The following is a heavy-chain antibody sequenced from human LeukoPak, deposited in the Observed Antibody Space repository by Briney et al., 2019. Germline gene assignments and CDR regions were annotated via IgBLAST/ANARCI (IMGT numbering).Heavy chain of an antibody. V-gene: IGHV1-69*13. CDR1: GGTFSSYA. Sequence: SVKVSCKASGGTFSSYAISWVRQAPGQGLEWMGGIIPIFGTANYAQKFQGRVTITADESTSTAYMELSSLRSEDTAVYYCAKDIPIVGAPDYWGQGTLVTVSS. D-gene: IGHD1-26*01. CDR3: AKDIPIVGAPDY. J-gene: IGHJ4*02. CDR2: IIPIFGTA.